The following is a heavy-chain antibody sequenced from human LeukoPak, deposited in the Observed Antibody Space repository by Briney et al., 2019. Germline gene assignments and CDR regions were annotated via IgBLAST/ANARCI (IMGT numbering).Heavy chain of an antibody. V-gene: IGHV3-23*01. Sequence: PGASLRLSCAASGFIFSNYAMYWVRQAPGKGLEWVSAISGRSGSTYYADSVKGRFTISRDSSKNTLYLQMNSLRADDTAVYYCAKWGDYDVLTGYYVSDFWGREPWSPSPQ. CDR3: AKWGDYDVLTGYYVSDF. CDR2: ISGRSGST. J-gene: IGHJ4*02. D-gene: IGHD3-9*01. CDR1: GFIFSNYA.